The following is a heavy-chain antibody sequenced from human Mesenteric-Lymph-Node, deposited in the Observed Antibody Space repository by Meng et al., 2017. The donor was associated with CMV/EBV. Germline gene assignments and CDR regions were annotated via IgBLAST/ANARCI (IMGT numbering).Heavy chain of an antibody. CDR2: ISGSGGGT. J-gene: IGHJ5*02. CDR3: ASFVVVPAAREQNWFDP. D-gene: IGHD2-2*01. CDR1: GFTFSSYA. V-gene: IGHV3-23*01. Sequence: GGSLRLSCAASGFTFSSYAMSWVRQAPGKGLEWVSAISGSGGGTYYADSVKGRFTISRDNSKNTFFLQMNSLRAEDTAVYYCASFVVVPAAREQNWFDPWGQGTLVTVS.